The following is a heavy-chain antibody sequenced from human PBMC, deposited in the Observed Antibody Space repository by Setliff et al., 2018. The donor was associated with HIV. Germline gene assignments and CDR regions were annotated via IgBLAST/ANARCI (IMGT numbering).Heavy chain of an antibody. Sequence: GGSLRLSCAASGFTFSNYWMHWVRQAPGKGLEWVAVISYDGSNKYYADSVKGRFTISRDNSKNTLYLQMNSLRAEDTAVYYCARDYGDYANYDYWGQGTLVTVSS. CDR1: GFTFSNYW. CDR3: ARDYGDYANYDY. J-gene: IGHJ4*02. V-gene: IGHV3-30-3*01. D-gene: IGHD4-17*01. CDR2: ISYDGSNK.